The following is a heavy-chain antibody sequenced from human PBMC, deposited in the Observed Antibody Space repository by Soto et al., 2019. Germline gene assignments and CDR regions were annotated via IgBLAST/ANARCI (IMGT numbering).Heavy chain of an antibody. V-gene: IGHV5-51*01. J-gene: IGHJ4*02. D-gene: IGHD6-13*01. Sequence: GASLKISCKGSGYSFTSYWIGWVRQMPGKGLEWMGIIYPGDSDTRYSPSFQGQVTISADKSISTAYLQWSSLKASDTAMYYCARGMGYSSSWYYFDFWGQGTQVTVSS. CDR3: ARGMGYSSSWYYFDF. CDR2: IYPGDSDT. CDR1: GYSFTSYW.